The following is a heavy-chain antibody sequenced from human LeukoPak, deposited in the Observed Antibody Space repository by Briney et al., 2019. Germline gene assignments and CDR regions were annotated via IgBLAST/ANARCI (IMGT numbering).Heavy chain of an antibody. J-gene: IGHJ3*02. CDR2: IYHSGST. D-gene: IGHD2/OR15-2a*01. V-gene: IGHV4-61*08. Sequence: SETLSLTCTVSGGSVSSGGYYWSWIRQPPGKGLEWIGYIYHSGSTNYNPSLKSRLTISLDTSKSQFSLNLSSVTAADTAVYYCARGNRPTRRAFDIWGQGTMVTVSS. CDR1: GGSVSSGGYY. CDR3: ARGNRPTRRAFDI.